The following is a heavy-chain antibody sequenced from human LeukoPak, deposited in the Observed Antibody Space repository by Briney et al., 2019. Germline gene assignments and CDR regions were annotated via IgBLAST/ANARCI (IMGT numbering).Heavy chain of an antibody. CDR3: ARCPDDYYDSSGYYYVIFDY. D-gene: IGHD3-22*01. J-gene: IGHJ4*02. V-gene: IGHV3-11*01. CDR1: GFTFSDYY. Sequence: GGSLRLSCAASGFTFSDYYMSWIRQAPEKGLEWVSYISSSGSTIYYADSVKGRFTISRDNAKNSLYLQMNSLRAEDTAVYYCARCPDDYYDSSGYYYVIFDYWGQGTLVTVSS. CDR2: ISSSGSTI.